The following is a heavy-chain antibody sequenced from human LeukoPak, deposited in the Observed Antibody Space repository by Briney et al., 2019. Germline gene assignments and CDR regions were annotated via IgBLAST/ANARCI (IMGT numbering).Heavy chain of an antibody. CDR3: ARSGGDRNYYYYGMDV. CDR2: INHSGST. J-gene: IGHJ6*02. CDR1: GGSFSGYY. D-gene: IGHD2-21*01. Sequence: PSETLSLTCAVYGGSFSGYYWSWIRQPPGKGLEWIGEINHSGSTNYNPSLKSRVTISVDTSKKQFSLKLSSVTAADTAVYYCARSGGDRNYYYYGMDVWGQGTTVTVS. V-gene: IGHV4-34*01.